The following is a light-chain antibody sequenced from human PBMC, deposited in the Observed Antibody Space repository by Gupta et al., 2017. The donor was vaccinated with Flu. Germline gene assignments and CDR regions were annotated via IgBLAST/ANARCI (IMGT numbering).Light chain of an antibody. Sequence: GGRVTITFRASQSISGWLAWYQVKPGKAPKLLIYKASSVHSGVPSRFSGSGSGTEFTLTITSLQPDDFATYSCKQYSSYPLTFGQGTRLE. V-gene: IGKV1-5*03. CDR3: KQYSSYPLT. CDR2: KAS. CDR1: QSISGW. J-gene: IGKJ5*01.